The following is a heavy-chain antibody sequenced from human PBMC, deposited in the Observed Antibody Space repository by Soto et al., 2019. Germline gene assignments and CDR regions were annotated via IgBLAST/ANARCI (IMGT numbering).Heavy chain of an antibody. CDR1: GFTFSDYY. CDR2: ISSSGSTI. J-gene: IGHJ4*02. Sequence: QVQLVESGGGLVKPGGSLRLSCAASGFTFSDYYMSWIRQAPGKGLEWVSYISSSGSTIFYADSVKGRFTISRDTAKNSLYLQMNSLRAEDTAVYYCARVERGITIFGVVIPPFDYWGQGTLVTLSS. V-gene: IGHV3-11*01. CDR3: ARVERGITIFGVVIPPFDY. D-gene: IGHD3-3*01.